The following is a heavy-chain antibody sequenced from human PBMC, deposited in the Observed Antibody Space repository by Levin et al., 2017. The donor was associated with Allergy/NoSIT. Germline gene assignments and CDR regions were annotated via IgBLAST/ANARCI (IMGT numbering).Heavy chain of an antibody. J-gene: IGHJ5*02. V-gene: IGHV1-18*01. CDR3: ARDRFTLVQGEFDP. CDR2: ISTYNGHT. Sequence: ASVKVSCKASGYTFTMFGINWVRQAPGQGLEWMGWISTYNGHTKYAEKLQGRLTMTTDTSTTTAYLEMRSLRSDDPAVYYCARDRFTLVQGEFDPWGQGTLVTVSS. D-gene: IGHD3-10*01. CDR1: GYTFTMFG.